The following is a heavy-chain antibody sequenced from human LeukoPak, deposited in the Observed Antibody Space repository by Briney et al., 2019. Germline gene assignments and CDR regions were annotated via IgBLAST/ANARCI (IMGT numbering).Heavy chain of an antibody. CDR3: ARVGRGGVVSAATEYFDY. CDR2: IYYSGST. CDR1: GGSISSYY. J-gene: IGHJ4*02. D-gene: IGHD2-2*01. V-gene: IGHV4-59*01. Sequence: SETLSLTCTASGGSISSYYWSWIRQPPGKGLEWIGYIYYSGSTNYNPSLKSRVTISVDTSKNQFSLKLSSVTAADTAVYYCARVGRGGVVSAATEYFDYWGQGTLVTVSS.